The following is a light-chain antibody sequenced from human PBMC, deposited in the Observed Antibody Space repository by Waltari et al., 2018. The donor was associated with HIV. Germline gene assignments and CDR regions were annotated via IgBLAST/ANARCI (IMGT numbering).Light chain of an antibody. V-gene: IGKV4-1*01. Sequence: DVVVTQSPESLTLSVGERATLKCHSSRSLLYTYNNKNSLAWYQQKPGQHPRLLIYWASTRDSGVPDRFNGSGSGTDFTLTISSLQAEDVAFYSCQQYYSLPYTFGQGTKLEIK. J-gene: IGKJ2*01. CDR3: QQYYSLPYT. CDR2: WAS. CDR1: RSLLYTYNNKNS.